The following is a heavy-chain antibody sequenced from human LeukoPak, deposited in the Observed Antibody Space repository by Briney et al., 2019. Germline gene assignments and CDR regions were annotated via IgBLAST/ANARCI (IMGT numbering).Heavy chain of an antibody. V-gene: IGHV4-34*01. D-gene: IGHD3-3*01. Sequence: SETLSLTCAVYGGSFSGYYWSWIRQPPGKGLEWIGEINHSGSTNYNPSLKSRVTISVDTSKNQFSLKLSSVTAADTAVYYCARDRPEWLGGRVNYYCGMDVWGQGTTVTVSS. CDR3: ARDRPEWLGGRVNYYCGMDV. J-gene: IGHJ6*02. CDR1: GGSFSGYY. CDR2: INHSGST.